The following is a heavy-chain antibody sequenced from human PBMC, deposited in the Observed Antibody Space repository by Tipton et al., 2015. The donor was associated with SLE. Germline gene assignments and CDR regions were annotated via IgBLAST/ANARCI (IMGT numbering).Heavy chain of an antibody. D-gene: IGHD6-19*01. CDR3: ARVDSSGWYEIQYFDY. CDR1: GGSFSGYY. V-gene: IGHV4-34*01. J-gene: IGHJ4*02. CDR2: INHTGST. Sequence: LRLSCAVFGGSFSGYYWTWIRQAPGKGLEWIGQINHTGSTTYKPSLRSRVTISVDASKKQFSLRLRSVTAADTAVYYCARVDSSGWYEIQYFDYWGQGTLVTVSS.